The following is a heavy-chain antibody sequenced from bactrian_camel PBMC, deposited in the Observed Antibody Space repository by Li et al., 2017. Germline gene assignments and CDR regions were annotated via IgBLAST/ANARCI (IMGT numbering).Heavy chain of an antibody. Sequence: HVQLVESGGGSVQPGGSLRLSCGASGHTYSSNCMGWFRQAPGKEREGVAAIDTTGSATYTYSVSGRFTISKDNAKNTLYLQMNNLKPEDTAMYYCAADRYNLQLARSYNYWGRGTQVTVS. CDR1: GHTYSSNC. J-gene: IGHJ4*01. V-gene: IGHV3S53*01. CDR3: AADRYNLQLARSYNY. CDR2: IDTTGSA. D-gene: IGHD6*01.